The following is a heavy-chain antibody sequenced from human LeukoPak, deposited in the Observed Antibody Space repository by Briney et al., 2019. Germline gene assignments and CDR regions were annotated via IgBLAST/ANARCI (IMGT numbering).Heavy chain of an antibody. D-gene: IGHD3-10*01. CDR3: AKDSRGSGSRYYGMDV. CDR2: IKEDGSEK. J-gene: IGHJ6*02. CDR1: GFTFSSYW. Sequence: GGSLRLSCAASGFTFSSYWMSWVRQAPGKGLEWVANIKEDGSEKYYVGSVEGRFTISRDNAKNSLYLQMNSLRAEDTALYYCAKDSRGSGSRYYGMDVWGQGTTVTVSS. V-gene: IGHV3-7*03.